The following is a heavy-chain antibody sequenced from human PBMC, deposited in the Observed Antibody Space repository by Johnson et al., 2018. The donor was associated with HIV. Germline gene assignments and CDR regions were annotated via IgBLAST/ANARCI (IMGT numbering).Heavy chain of an antibody. CDR2: ISYDGSKK. CDR1: GFTFSDYG. V-gene: IGHV3-30*03. J-gene: IGHJ3*02. CDR3: AAGWWPGSFDI. Sequence: QVQLVESGGGVVQPGRSLRLSCAASGFTFSDYGMHWVRQAPGKGLEWVAVISYDGSKKYSADSVKGRFTISRDNSKNTLYLQMNSLRTEDMAVYYSAAGWWPGSFDIWGQGTMVSVSS. D-gene: IGHD2-15*01.